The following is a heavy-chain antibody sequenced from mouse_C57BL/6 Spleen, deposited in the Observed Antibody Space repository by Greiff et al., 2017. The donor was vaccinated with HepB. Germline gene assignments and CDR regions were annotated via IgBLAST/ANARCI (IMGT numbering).Heavy chain of an antibody. D-gene: IGHD3-2*02. J-gene: IGHJ3*01. V-gene: IGHV1-15*01. CDR3: TGKLRPAWFAY. CDR2: IDPETGGT. CDR1: GYTFTDYE. Sequence: VQLVESGAELVRPGASVTLSCKASGYTFTDYEMHWVKQTPVHGLEWIGAIDPETGGTAYNQKFKGKAILTADKSSSTAYMELRSLTSEDSAVYYCTGKLRPAWFAYWGQGTLVTVSA.